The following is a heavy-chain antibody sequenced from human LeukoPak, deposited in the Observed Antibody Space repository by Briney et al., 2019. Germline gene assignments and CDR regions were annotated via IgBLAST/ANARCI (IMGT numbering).Heavy chain of an antibody. Sequence: PGGSLRLSCSASGFTLFWHVMHWVRQAPGKPLEYVSFIHHNGDITSYADSVRGRFTVSRDNSKNTLFLDLTSLRTDDTAVYYCARDMSGTYSFHYWGQGTLVTVSS. CDR3: ARDMSGTYSFHY. V-gene: IGHV3-64D*06. J-gene: IGHJ4*02. CDR1: GFTLFWHV. CDR2: IHHNGDIT. D-gene: IGHD1-26*01.